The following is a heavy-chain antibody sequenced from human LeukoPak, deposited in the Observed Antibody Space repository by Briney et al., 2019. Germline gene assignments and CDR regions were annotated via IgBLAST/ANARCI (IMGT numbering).Heavy chain of an antibody. D-gene: IGHD6-13*01. CDR2: ISSSGSTI. Sequence: KPGGSLRLSCAASGFTFSDYYMSWIRQAPGKGLEWVSYISSSGSTIYYVDSVKGRFTISRDNAKNSLYLQMNSLRAEDTAVYYCARGDVAAVSAFDYWGQGTLVTVSS. J-gene: IGHJ4*02. CDR1: GFTFSDYY. V-gene: IGHV3-11*01. CDR3: ARGDVAAVSAFDY.